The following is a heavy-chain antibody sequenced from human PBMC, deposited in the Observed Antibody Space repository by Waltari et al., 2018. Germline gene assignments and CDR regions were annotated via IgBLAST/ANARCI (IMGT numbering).Heavy chain of an antibody. CDR2: MNPNSGNT. CDR3: ARVAPAWWSGYYFDY. CDR1: GYTFTSYD. D-gene: IGHD3-3*01. V-gene: IGHV1-8*01. J-gene: IGHJ4*02. Sequence: QVQLVQSGAEVKKPGASVKVSCKASGYTFTSYDINWVRQATGQGLEWMGWMNPNSGNTGYAQKFQGRVTITADESTSTAYMELSSLRSEDTAVYYCARVAPAWWSGYYFDYWGQGTLVTVSS.